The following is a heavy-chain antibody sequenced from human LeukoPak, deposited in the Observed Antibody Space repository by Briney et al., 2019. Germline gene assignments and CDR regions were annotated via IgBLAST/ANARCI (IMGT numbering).Heavy chain of an antibody. CDR1: GYIFTGYY. J-gene: IGHJ5*02. D-gene: IGHD3-10*01. Sequence: PWASVKVSCKASGYIFTGYYMHWVRQAPGQGLEWMGWINPNSGGTNYAQKFQGRVTMTRDTSTSTAYMELSRLRSDDTAVYYCARASMVRAFSQNWFDPWGQGTLVTVSS. CDR3: ARASMVRAFSQNWFDP. V-gene: IGHV1-2*02. CDR2: INPNSGGT.